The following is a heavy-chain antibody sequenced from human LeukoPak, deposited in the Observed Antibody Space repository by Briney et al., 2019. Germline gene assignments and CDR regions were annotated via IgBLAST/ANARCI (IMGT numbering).Heavy chain of an antibody. Sequence: SETLSLTCLVSGAAMSSQYWSWMRHTPQRGLEWIGYMSDASRTDSSPALKSRVTLSIDTSNNLFSLRLTSVTPEDTAIYYCASIVWGGASFGIWGPGTMVFVSS. CDR1: GAAMSSQY. V-gene: IGHV4-59*03. D-gene: IGHD7-27*01. CDR2: MSDASRT. J-gene: IGHJ3*02. CDR3: ASIVWGGASFGI.